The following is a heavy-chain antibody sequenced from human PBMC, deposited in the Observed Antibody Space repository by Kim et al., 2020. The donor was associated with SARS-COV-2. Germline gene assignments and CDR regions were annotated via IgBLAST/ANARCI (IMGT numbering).Heavy chain of an antibody. V-gene: IGHV1-3*01. Sequence: QGRLTITRDTSASTAYMELSSLRSEDTAVYYCARDYGSGSRYPYYYGMDVWGQGTTVTVSS. J-gene: IGHJ6*02. D-gene: IGHD3-10*01. CDR3: ARDYGSGSRYPYYYGMDV.